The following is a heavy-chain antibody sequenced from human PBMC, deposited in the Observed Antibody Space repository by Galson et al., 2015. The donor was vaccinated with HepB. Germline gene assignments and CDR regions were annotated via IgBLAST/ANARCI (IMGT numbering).Heavy chain of an antibody. CDR1: GFTFRSYW. CDR3: ARDPPLGTPFDY. Sequence: SLRLSCAASGFTFRSYWMSWVRQAPGKGLEWVANIKQDGSEKYYVDSVKGRFTISRDNAKNSLYLQMNSLRAEDTAVYYCARDPPLGTPFDYWGQGTLVTVSS. CDR2: IKQDGSEK. V-gene: IGHV3-7*01. J-gene: IGHJ4*02. D-gene: IGHD7-27*01.